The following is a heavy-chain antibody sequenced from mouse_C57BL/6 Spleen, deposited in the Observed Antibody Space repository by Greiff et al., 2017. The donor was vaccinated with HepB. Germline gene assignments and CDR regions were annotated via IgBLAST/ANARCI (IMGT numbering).Heavy chain of an antibody. J-gene: IGHJ3*01. D-gene: IGHD3-2*02. Sequence: QVQLQQSGAELVRPGSSVKLSCKASGYTFTSYWMHWVKQRPIQGLEWIGNIDPSDSETHYNQKFKDKATLTVDKSSSTAYMQLSSLTSEDSAVYYCARRTAQAPFAYWGQGTLVTVSA. CDR2: IDPSDSET. V-gene: IGHV1-52*01. CDR1: GYTFTSYW. CDR3: ARRTAQAPFAY.